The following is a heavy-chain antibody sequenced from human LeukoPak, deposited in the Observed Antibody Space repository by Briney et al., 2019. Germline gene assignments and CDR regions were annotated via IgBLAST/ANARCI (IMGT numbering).Heavy chain of an antibody. Sequence: ASVKVSCKASGYTFTGYYMHWVRQAPGQGLEWMGRINPNSGGTNYAQKFQGRVTMTRDTSIGTAYMELSRLRSDDTAVYYCARSGYYYDSSGQGVWGQGTLVTVSS. D-gene: IGHD3-22*01. CDR2: INPNSGGT. J-gene: IGHJ4*02. V-gene: IGHV1-2*06. CDR1: GYTFTGYY. CDR3: ARSGYYYDSSGQGV.